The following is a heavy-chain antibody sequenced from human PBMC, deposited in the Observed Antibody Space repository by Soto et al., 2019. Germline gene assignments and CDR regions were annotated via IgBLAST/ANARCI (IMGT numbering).Heavy chain of an antibody. Sequence: ASVKVSCKASGYTFTSHDINWVRQASGQGLEWMGWMNPNSGNTGYAQNFQGRVTMARNTSINTAYMELSSLRSEDTAVYYCARMTETTDAYFDYWGQGALVTVSS. J-gene: IGHJ4*02. CDR3: ARMTETTDAYFDY. CDR2: MNPNSGNT. D-gene: IGHD1-7*01. V-gene: IGHV1-8*01. CDR1: GYTFTSHD.